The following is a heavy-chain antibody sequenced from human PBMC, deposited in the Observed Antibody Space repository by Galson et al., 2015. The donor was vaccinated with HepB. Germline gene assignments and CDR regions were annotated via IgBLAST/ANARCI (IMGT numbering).Heavy chain of an antibody. V-gene: IGHV3-74*01. Sequence: LRLSCAASGFTFSSYWMHWVRQAPGKGLVWVSRINSDGSSTDYADSVKGRFTISRDNAKNTLYLQMNSLRAEDTALYYCAIHNNGPDSWGLGTLVTVSS. J-gene: IGHJ4*02. D-gene: IGHD2-8*01. CDR2: INSDGSST. CDR3: AIHNNGPDS. CDR1: GFTFSSYW.